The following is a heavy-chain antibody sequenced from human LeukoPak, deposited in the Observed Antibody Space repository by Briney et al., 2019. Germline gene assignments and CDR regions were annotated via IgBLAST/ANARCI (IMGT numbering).Heavy chain of an antibody. Sequence: GASVKVSCKASGYTFTDYYMHWVRQAPGQGLEWMGWINPNSGGTNYAQKFQGRVTMTRDTSISTAYMELSRLRSDDTAVYYCAREYYYGSGSLPRFDPWGQGTLVTVSS. CDR1: GYTFTDYY. CDR2: INPNSGGT. V-gene: IGHV1-2*02. CDR3: AREYYYGSGSLPRFDP. D-gene: IGHD3-10*01. J-gene: IGHJ5*02.